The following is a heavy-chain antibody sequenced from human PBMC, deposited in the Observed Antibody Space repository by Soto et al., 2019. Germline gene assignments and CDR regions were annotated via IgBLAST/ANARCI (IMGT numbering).Heavy chain of an antibody. CDR3: AVDGSVSYGLDP. J-gene: IGHJ5*02. Sequence: QVQLQQWGAGLLKPSETLSLTCAVYGGSFSGYYWSWIRQPPGKGLEWIGEINHSGSTNYNPSLKSRVTISVDTSKNQFSLKLSSVTAADTAVYYCAVDGSVSYGLDPWGQGTLVTVSS. D-gene: IGHD3-10*01. V-gene: IGHV4-34*01. CDR1: GGSFSGYY. CDR2: INHSGST.